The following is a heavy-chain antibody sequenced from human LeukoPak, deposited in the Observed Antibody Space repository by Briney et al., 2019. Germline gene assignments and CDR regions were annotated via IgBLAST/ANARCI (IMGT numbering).Heavy chain of an antibody. CDR3: ATDGTRGWQLRYYYSHMAV. D-gene: IGHD6-6*01. Sequence: PGGSLRLSCAASGVIFSSYGIHWVREAPGKGVWWVAFIRYDVSNKYSADSVRGRFTISRDNSKNTLYLQMNIWRARTTAGNYVATDGTRGWQLRYYYSHMAVWGKGHTATVSS. V-gene: IGHV3-30*02. CDR1: GVIFSSYG. CDR2: IRYDVSNK. J-gene: IGHJ6*03.